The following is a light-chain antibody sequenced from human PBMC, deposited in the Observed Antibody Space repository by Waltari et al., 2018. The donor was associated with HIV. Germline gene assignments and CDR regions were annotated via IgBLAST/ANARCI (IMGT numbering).Light chain of an antibody. V-gene: IGKV4-1*01. Sequence: DFVMTQSPKALVASLCDRISINFKTIQSVLFTSNKKNSLAWYQQKPGQPPRLLVYWASTRESGVPARFSGSGSGTNFTLTISSLQAEDAAIYYCQQYFMTPPTFGQGTKVEI. CDR1: QSVLFTSNKKNS. J-gene: IGKJ1*01. CDR2: WAS. CDR3: QQYFMTPPT.